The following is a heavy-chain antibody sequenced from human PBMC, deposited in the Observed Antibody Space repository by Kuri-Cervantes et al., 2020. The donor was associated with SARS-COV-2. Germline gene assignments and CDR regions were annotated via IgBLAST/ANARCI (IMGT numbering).Heavy chain of an antibody. J-gene: IGHJ4*02. CDR2: IKQDGSEK. V-gene: IGHV3-7*01. CDR1: GFTFSSYG. CDR3: TTVLLGAHDH. D-gene: IGHD3-16*01. Sequence: GESLKISCAASGFTFSSYGMHWVRQAPGKGLEWVANIKQDGSEKFYVDSVKGRFTISRDNAKNSLYLQMKSLRAEDTAVYYCTTVLLGAHDHWGQGTLVTVSS.